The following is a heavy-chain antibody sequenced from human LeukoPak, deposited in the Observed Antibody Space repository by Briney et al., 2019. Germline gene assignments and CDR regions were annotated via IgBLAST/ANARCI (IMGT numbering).Heavy chain of an antibody. Sequence: GGSLRLSCAASGFTFSSYWMSWVRQAPGKGLEWVANIKQDGSEKYYVDSVKGRFAISRDNAKNSLYLQMNSLRAEDTAVYYCARAEHDYGDHFDYWGQGTLVTVSS. D-gene: IGHD4-17*01. CDR1: GFTFSSYW. J-gene: IGHJ4*02. CDR3: ARAEHDYGDHFDY. CDR2: IKQDGSEK. V-gene: IGHV3-7*01.